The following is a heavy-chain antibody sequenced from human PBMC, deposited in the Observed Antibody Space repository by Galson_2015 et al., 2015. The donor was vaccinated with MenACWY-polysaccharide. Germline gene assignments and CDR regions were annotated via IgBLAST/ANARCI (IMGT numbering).Heavy chain of an antibody. Sequence: SVKVSCKASGYTFTSYAMFWVRQAPGQRLECLGWINAGNGNMKYSQKFQGRVTITRDTSATTAYMELSSLRSEDTAVYYCARADRNDGGRALDIWGQGTMVTVSS. V-gene: IGHV1-3*01. D-gene: IGHD1-1*01. CDR1: GYTFTSYA. J-gene: IGHJ3*02. CDR2: INAGNGNM. CDR3: ARADRNDGGRALDI.